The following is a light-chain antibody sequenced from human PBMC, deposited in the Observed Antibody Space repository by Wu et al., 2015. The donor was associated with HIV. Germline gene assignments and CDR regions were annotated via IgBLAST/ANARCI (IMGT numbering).Light chain of an antibody. J-gene: IGKJ2*01. V-gene: IGKV3-15*01. CDR1: RSVSSA. CDR3: QQYRDGFT. CDR2: DAS. Sequence: EIVLTQSPAALSISPGERATLSCRASRSVSSAVAWYQQKPGQAPRLLIYDASNRATGIPARFSGSGSGTEFALTINSLQSEDLAVYYCQQYRDGFTFGQGTELEIK.